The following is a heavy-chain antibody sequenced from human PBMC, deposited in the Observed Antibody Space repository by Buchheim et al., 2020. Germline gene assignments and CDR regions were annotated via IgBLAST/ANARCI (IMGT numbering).Heavy chain of an antibody. D-gene: IGHD3-3*01. CDR1: GFTFSSYS. CDR3: ARATKYDSYYYWYMDV. CDR2: ISSRSNTI. V-gene: IGHV3-48*02. J-gene: IGHJ6*03. Sequence: EMQLVESGGGLVQPGGSLRLSCAVSGFTFSSYSMNWVRQAPGKGLEWISYISSRSNTIYYADSVKGRFTISRDNAKNSLYLQMSSLRDEDTAVYYCARATKYDSYYYWYMDVWGKGTT.